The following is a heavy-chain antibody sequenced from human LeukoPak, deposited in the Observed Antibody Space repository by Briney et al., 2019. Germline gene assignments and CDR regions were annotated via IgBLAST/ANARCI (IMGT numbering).Heavy chain of an antibody. CDR2: IYYSGST. Sequence: PSETLSLTCTVSGGSISSYYWSWIRQPPGKGLEWIGYIYYSGSTNYNPSLKSRVTISVDTSKNQFSLKLSSVTAADTAVYYCARSYVWGGPFDYWGQGTLVNVSS. CDR1: GGSISSYY. V-gene: IGHV4-59*01. J-gene: IGHJ4*02. CDR3: ARSYVWGGPFDY. D-gene: IGHD3-16*01.